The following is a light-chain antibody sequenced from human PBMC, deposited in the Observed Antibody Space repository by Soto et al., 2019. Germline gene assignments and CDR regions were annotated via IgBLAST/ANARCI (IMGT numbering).Light chain of an antibody. CDR3: FSYTSDNTRV. CDR2: EVT. J-gene: IGLJ1*01. CDR1: STDVGGYNY. V-gene: IGLV2-14*01. Sequence: QSVLTQPASVSGSPGQSITISCSGSSTDVGGYNYVSWYQQLPDEAPKLLIYEVTNRPSGISTRFSGSKSGNTASLTISGLQAEDEADYYCFSYTSDNTRVFGTGTKVTV.